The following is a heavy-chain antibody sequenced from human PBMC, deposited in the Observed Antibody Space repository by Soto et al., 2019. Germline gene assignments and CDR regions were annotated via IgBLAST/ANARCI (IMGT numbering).Heavy chain of an antibody. V-gene: IGHV4-59*08. D-gene: IGHD4-17*01. Sequence: QVQLQESGPGLVKPSETLSLTCILSGGSLSNYYWSWVRQTPGKGLEWIGYIYYSGSTTYTHTPALESRVTIAGDTSKNQFSLGLRSVTAADAAIYYCARFPGYGAYVAPWGQGTVVTVSS. CDR2: IYYSGST. CDR1: GGSLSNYY. CDR3: ARFPGYGAYVAP. J-gene: IGHJ5*02.